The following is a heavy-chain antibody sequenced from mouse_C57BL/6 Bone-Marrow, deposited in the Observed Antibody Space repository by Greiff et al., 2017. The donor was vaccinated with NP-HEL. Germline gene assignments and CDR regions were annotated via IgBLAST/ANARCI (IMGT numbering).Heavy chain of an antibody. V-gene: IGHV1-50*01. J-gene: IGHJ4*01. CDR1: GYTFTSYW. CDR3: ANEGMDY. CDR2: IDPSDSYT. Sequence: QVQLQQPGAELVKPGASVKLSCKASGYTFTSYWMQWVKQRPGQGLEWIGEIDPSDSYTNYNQKFKGKATLTVDTSSSTAYMQLSSLTSEDSAVYYCANEGMDYWGQGTSVTVSS.